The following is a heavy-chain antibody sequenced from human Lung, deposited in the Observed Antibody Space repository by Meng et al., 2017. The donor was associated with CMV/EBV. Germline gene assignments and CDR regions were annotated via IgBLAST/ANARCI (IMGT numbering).Heavy chain of an antibody. Sequence: SETLSLTCTVSGGSISSSCYYWGWFRQPPGKGLEWIGSIYYSGSTYYNPSLKSRVTISVDTSKNQFSLKLSSVTAADTAVYYCARATGYCSSTSCYTTFYYYYGMDVWGQGTTVTVSS. CDR2: IYYSGST. J-gene: IGHJ6*02. D-gene: IGHD2-2*02. V-gene: IGHV4-39*07. CDR3: ARATGYCSSTSCYTTFYYYYGMDV. CDR1: GGSISSSCYY.